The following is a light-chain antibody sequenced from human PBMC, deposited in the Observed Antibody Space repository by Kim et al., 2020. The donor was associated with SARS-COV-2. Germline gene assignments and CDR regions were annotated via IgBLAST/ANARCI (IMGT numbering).Light chain of an antibody. J-gene: IGKJ1*01. Sequence: EVGMTQSPATLSVSPGERAILSCRASQDIRSNLAWYQQKPGQSPRLLVYGASSRATGLPARFSASGSGTEFTLTISSLQSEDFALYYCQQYNNWPLTFGQGTKVDIK. V-gene: IGKV3-15*01. CDR2: GAS. CDR1: QDIRSN. CDR3: QQYNNWPLT.